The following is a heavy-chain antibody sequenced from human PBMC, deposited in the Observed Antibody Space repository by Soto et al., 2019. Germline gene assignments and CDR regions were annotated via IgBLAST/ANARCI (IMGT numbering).Heavy chain of an antibody. V-gene: IGHV1-2*04. CDR1: GYTFTGHY. CDR2: INPNSGGT. J-gene: IGHJ5*02. CDR3: ARGQYDYVWGSPLLS. D-gene: IGHD3-16*01. Sequence: ASVKGSCKASGYTFTGHYMHWVRQAPGQGLEWMGWINPNSGGTNYAQKLQGWVTMTRDTSISTAYMELSRLRSDYTAVYYCARGQYDYVWGSPLLSWGQGTLVTVSS.